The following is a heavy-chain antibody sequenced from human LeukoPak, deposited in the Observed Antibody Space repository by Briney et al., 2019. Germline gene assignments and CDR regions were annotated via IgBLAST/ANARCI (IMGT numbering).Heavy chain of an antibody. CDR1: GYTFTGYY. CDR2: INPNSGGT. Sequence: GASVKVPCKASGYTFTGYYMHWVRQAPGQGLEWMGWINPNSGGTNYAQKFQGRVTMTRDTSISTAYMELSRLRSDDTAVYYCARWRDRYSYGSVDYYYYGMDVWGQGTTVTVSS. V-gene: IGHV1-2*02. CDR3: ARWRDRYSYGSVDYYYYGMDV. D-gene: IGHD5-18*01. J-gene: IGHJ6*02.